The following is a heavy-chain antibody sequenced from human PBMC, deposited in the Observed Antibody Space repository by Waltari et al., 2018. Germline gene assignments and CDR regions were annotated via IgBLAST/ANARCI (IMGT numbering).Heavy chain of an antibody. CDR3: AREAYCGGDCYRYYYYGMDV. CDR1: GCSISSGSYY. CDR2: IYTSGST. Sequence: QVQLQESGPGLVKPSQTLSLTCTVSGCSISSGSYYWSWIRQPAGKGLEWIGYIYTSGSTNYNPSLKSRVTISVDTSKNQFSLKLSSVTAADTAVYYCAREAYCGGDCYRYYYYGMDVWGQGTTVTVSS. V-gene: IGHV4-61*09. D-gene: IGHD2-21*01. J-gene: IGHJ6*02.